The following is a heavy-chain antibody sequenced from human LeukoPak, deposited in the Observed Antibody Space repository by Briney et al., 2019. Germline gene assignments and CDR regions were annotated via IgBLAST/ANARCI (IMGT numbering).Heavy chain of an antibody. J-gene: IGHJ4*02. D-gene: IGHD6-19*01. CDR3: ARGSAGYSSGWIDY. Sequence: PETLSLTCTVSGGSTSSYYWSWIRQPPGKVLEWIGEINHSGSTNYNPSLKSRVTISVDTSKNQFSLKLSSVTAADTAVYYCARGSAGYSSGWIDYWGQGTLVTVSS. CDR1: GGSTSSYY. CDR2: INHSGST. V-gene: IGHV4-34*01.